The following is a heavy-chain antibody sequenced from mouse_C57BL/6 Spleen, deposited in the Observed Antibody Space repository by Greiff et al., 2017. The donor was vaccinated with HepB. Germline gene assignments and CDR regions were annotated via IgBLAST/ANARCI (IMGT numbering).Heavy chain of an antibody. D-gene: IGHD3-2*02. J-gene: IGHJ3*01. V-gene: IGHV2-2*01. CDR1: GFSLTSYG. CDR3: ARNSGQLSSWFAY. CDR2: IWSGGST. Sequence: VKLMESGPGLVQPSQSLSITCTVSGFSLTSYGVHWVRQSPGKGLEWLGVIWSGGSTDYNAAFISSLSISKDNSKSQVFFKMNSLQADDTAIYYCARNSGQLSSWFAYWGQGTLVTVSA.